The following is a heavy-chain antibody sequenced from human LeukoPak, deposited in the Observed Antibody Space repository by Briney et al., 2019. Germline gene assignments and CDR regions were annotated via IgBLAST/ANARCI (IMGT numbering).Heavy chain of an antibody. Sequence: GGSLRLSCAASGFTFSSYWMHWVRQAPGKGLVWVSRINSDGSSTSYADSVKGRFTISRDNAKNTLYLQMSSLRAEDTAVYYCGRGFSIVPAGIPDYWGLGTLVTVSS. CDR2: INSDGSST. D-gene: IGHD2-2*02. CDR3: GRGFSIVPAGIPDY. J-gene: IGHJ4*02. CDR1: GFTFSSYW. V-gene: IGHV3-74*01.